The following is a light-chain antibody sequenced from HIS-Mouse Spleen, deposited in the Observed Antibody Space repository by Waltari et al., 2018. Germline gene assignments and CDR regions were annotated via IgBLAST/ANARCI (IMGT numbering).Light chain of an antibody. Sequence: QSALTQPASVSGSPGQSITISCTGTSSDVGSYNLVSWYQQHPGKAPNIMIYEGRKRPSGVSNRVSGSKSGNTASLTISGLQAEDEADYYCCSYAGSSTFEVFGGGTKLTVL. CDR2: EGR. J-gene: IGLJ2*01. CDR1: SSDVGSYNL. V-gene: IGLV2-23*03. CDR3: CSYAGSSTFEV.